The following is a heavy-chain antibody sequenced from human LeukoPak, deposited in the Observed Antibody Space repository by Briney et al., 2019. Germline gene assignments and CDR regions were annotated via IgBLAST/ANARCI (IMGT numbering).Heavy chain of an antibody. Sequence: WDTLSLICTVSGGLISRDGVYGGWVRRPPGKGLEWIGSIFHSGRPYLNPSLKSRVIIPVDTSKNQFSLKLNSVTAADTAVYYCWRHVSDGWDYYYGLDVWGQGTTVTVSS. J-gene: IGHJ6*02. V-gene: IGHV4-39*01. CDR2: IFHSGRP. CDR3: WRHVSDGWDYYYGLDV. CDR1: GGLISRDGVY. D-gene: IGHD5-24*01.